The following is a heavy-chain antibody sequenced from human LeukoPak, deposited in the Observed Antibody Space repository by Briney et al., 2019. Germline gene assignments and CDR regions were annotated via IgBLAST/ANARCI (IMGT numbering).Heavy chain of an antibody. CDR2: IGGGGGDR. CDR1: GFTFSSYA. V-gene: IGHV3-23*01. J-gene: IGHJ4*02. CDR3: AKVPSMGAVDY. D-gene: IGHD1-26*01. Sequence: QPGGSLRLSCAASGFTFSSYAMSWVRQAPGKGLEWVSTIGGGGGDRYYADSVKGRFTISRDNSKNTLYLQMNSLRAEDTAVYYCAKVPSMGAVDYWGQGTLVTVSS.